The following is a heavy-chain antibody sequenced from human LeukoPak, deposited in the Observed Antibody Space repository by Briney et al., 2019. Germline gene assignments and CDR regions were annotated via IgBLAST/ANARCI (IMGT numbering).Heavy chain of an antibody. Sequence: GGSLRLSCAASGYTFSRYSMNWVRQTPGKGLEWVSSISSSSSYIYYADSLKGRFTISRDNAKNSLYLQMNSLRAEDTAVYYCARGYCSSTSCFFAFDIWGQGPMVTVSS. J-gene: IGHJ3*02. CDR1: GYTFSRYS. D-gene: IGHD2-2*01. CDR2: ISSSSSYI. V-gene: IGHV3-21*01. CDR3: ARGYCSSTSCFFAFDI.